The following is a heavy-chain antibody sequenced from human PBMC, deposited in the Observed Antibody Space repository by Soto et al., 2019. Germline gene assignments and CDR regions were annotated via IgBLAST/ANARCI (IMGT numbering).Heavy chain of an antibody. CDR1: GFTFSSYA. D-gene: IGHD4-4*01. Sequence: GGSLRLSCAASGFTFSSYAMHWVRQAPGTGLEWVAVLSYEGSNKYYADSAKGRFTISRDNSKNTLYLQMNSLRTEDTAVYYCARVLGGMATVPFDYWGQGALVTVSS. J-gene: IGHJ4*02. V-gene: IGHV3-30-3*01. CDR2: LSYEGSNK. CDR3: ARVLGGMATVPFDY.